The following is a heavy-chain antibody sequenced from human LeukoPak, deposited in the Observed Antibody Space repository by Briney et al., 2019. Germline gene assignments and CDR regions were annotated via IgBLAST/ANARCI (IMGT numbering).Heavy chain of an antibody. V-gene: IGHV4-34*01. CDR1: GGSFSGYY. J-gene: IGHJ5*02. CDR2: INHSGST. CDR3: AREGIAVSS. D-gene: IGHD6-19*01. Sequence: PSETLSLTCAVYGGSFSGYYWSWIRQPPGKGLEWIGEINHSGSTNYNPSLKSRVTISVDTSKNQFSLKLSSVTAADTAVYYCAREGIAVSSWGQGTLVTVSS.